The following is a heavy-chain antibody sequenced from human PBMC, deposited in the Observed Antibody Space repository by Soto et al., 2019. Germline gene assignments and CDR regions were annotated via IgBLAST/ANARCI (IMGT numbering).Heavy chain of an antibody. J-gene: IGHJ5*02. D-gene: IGHD3-10*01. V-gene: IGHV1-2*04. CDR2: INSNSGGT. Sequence: QVPLVQSGAEVKKPGASVKVSCKASGYTFTGYYMHWVRQAPGQGLEWMGWINSNSGGTNYAQKFQGWVTMTRDTSISTAYMELSRLGSDDTAVYYCARDSYGSVPGGNWFDPWGQGTLVTVSS. CDR3: ARDSYGSVPGGNWFDP. CDR1: GYTFTGYY.